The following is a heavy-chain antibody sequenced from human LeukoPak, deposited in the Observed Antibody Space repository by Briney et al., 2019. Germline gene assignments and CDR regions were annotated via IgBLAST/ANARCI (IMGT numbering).Heavy chain of an antibody. CDR1: GFSFSNYG. J-gene: IGHJ4*02. Sequence: GGSLRLSCAASGFSFSNYGMHWVRQAPGKGLEWVGVIWYDGSNKYYGDSVKGRFTISRDNSENTLYLQVSSLRAEDTAVYYCARGGGDGYNSNYFGHWGQGTLVTVSS. D-gene: IGHD5-24*01. CDR3: ARGGGDGYNSNYFGH. CDR2: IWYDGSNK. V-gene: IGHV3-33*01.